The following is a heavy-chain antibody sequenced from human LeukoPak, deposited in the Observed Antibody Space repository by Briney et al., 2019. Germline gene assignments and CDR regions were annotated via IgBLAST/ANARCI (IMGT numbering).Heavy chain of an antibody. CDR2: INPSGGST. CDR3: KGMDV. J-gene: IGHJ6*02. CDR1: GYTFTSYY. V-gene: IGHV1-46*01. Sequence: ASVKVSCKASGYTFTSYYMHWVRQAPGQGLEWMGIINPSGGSTSYAQKFQGRVTITADESTSTAYMELSSLRSEDTAVYYCKGMDVWGQGTTVTVSS.